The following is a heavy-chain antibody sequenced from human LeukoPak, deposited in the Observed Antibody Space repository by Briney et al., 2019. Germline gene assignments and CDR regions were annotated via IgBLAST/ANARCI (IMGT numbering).Heavy chain of an antibody. CDR3: ARDIAVAGQGGGFDP. D-gene: IGHD6-19*01. Sequence: GGCLRLSCAASGFTFSSYEMNWVRQAPGKGLEWVSYISSSGSTIYYADSVKGRFTISRDNAKNSLYLQMNSLRAEDTAVYYCARDIAVAGQGGGFDPWGQGTLVTVSS. V-gene: IGHV3-48*03. CDR1: GFTFSSYE. CDR2: ISSSGSTI. J-gene: IGHJ5*02.